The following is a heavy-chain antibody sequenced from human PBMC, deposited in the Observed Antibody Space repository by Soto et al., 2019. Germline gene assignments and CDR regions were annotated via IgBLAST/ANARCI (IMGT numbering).Heavy chain of an antibody. J-gene: IGHJ4*02. V-gene: IGHV1-69*13. CDR1: GGTFSSYA. D-gene: IGHD6-6*01. CDR2: IIPIFGTA. Sequence: SVKVSCKASGGTFSSYAISWVRQAPGQGLEWMGGIIPIFGTANYAQKFQGRVTITADESTSTAYMELSSLRSEDTAVYYCARMYSSSSGRGDYWGQGTLVTVSS. CDR3: ARMYSSSSGRGDY.